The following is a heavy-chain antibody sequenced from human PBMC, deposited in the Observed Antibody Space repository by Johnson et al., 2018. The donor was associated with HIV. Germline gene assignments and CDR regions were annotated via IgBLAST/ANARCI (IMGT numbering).Heavy chain of an antibody. CDR3: AKDLAIYDYGWAGVVDI. Sequence: VESGGGLVQSGRSLRLSCVASGFTFEDYAMHWVRQAPGKGLEWVSGISWNSANIYYADSVKGRFTISRDNARNSLYLQMNSLKVEDTALYYCAKDLAIYDYGWAGVVDIWGQGTMVTVSS. D-gene: IGHD4-17*01. CDR2: ISWNSANI. J-gene: IGHJ3*02. CDR1: GFTFEDYA. V-gene: IGHV3-9*01.